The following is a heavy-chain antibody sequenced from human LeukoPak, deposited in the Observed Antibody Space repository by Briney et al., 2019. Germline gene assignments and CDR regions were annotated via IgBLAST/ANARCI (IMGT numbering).Heavy chain of an antibody. J-gene: IGHJ4*02. CDR2: IDGSGSS. D-gene: IGHD1-26*01. Sequence: PSETLSLTCTVSGYSISSGYLWGWIRQPPGKGLEWIGSIDGSGSSYYNPSLKSRVTISVDTSRNQFSLKMTSVTAADTAVYYCTSSSSGGGIDYWGQGTLVTVSS. CDR3: TSSSSGGGIDY. CDR1: GYSISSGYL. V-gene: IGHV4-38-2*02.